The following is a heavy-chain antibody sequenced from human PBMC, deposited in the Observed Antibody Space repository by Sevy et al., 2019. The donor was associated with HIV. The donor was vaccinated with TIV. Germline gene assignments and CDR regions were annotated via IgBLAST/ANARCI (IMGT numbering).Heavy chain of an antibody. CDR2: ISSTSSYI. D-gene: IGHD6-13*01. CDR1: GFTFCSYS. CDR3: ARVGYSSSCRFRASDI. Sequence: GGSLRLSCAASGFTFCSYSMNWVRQAPGKGLEWVSSISSTSSYIYYADSVKGRFTISRDNAKNSLYLQMNSLRAEDTAVYYCARVGYSSSCRFRASDIWGQGTMVTVSS. V-gene: IGHV3-21*01. J-gene: IGHJ3*02.